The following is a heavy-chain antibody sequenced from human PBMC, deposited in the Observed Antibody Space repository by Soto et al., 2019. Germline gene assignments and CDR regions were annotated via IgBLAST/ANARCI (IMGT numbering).Heavy chain of an antibody. CDR2: IYYSGST. D-gene: IGHD3-22*01. V-gene: IGHV4-31*03. CDR3: ARRSSIVVVAFDI. CDR1: GGSISSGGYY. Sequence: QVQLQESGPGLVKPSQTLSLTCTVSGGSISSGGYYWSWIRQHPGKGLEWIGYIYYSGSTYYNPALKNRVTISVDTSKNQFSLKLSSVTAADTAVYYCARRSSIVVVAFDIWGQGTMVTVSS. J-gene: IGHJ3*02.